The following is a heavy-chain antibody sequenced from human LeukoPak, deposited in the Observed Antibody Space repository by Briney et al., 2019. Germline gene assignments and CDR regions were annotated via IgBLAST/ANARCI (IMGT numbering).Heavy chain of an antibody. CDR1: GFSFSNYW. Sequence: GGSLRLSCAASGFSFSNYWMSWVRQAPGKGLEWVANIDTHGSETQYVGSVKGRFTTSRDNAKNSLYVQMNSLRAEDTAIYYCARIWYFGDNNWRYFDYWGQGTLVTVAS. D-gene: IGHD1-1*01. V-gene: IGHV3-7*01. CDR3: ARIWYFGDNNWRYFDY. CDR2: IDTHGSET. J-gene: IGHJ4*03.